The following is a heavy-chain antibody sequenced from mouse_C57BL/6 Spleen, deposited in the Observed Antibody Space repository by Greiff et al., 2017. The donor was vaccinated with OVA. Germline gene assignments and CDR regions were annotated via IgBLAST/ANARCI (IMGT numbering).Heavy chain of an antibody. J-gene: IGHJ1*03. V-gene: IGHV1-15*01. D-gene: IGHD4-1*02. CDR3: TRRSQLGYFDV. CDR1: GYTFTDYE. CDR2: IDPETGGT. Sequence: VQLQQSGAELVRPGASVTLSCKASGYTFTDYEMHWVKQTPVHGLEWIGAIDPETGGTAYNQKFKGKAILTADKSSSTAYMELRSLTSEDSAVYYCTRRSQLGYFDVWGTGTTVTVSS.